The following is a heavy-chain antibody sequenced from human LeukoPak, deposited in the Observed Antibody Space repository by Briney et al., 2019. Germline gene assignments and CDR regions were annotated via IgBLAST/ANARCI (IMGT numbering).Heavy chain of an antibody. CDR1: GFTFSSYS. Sequence: PGGSLRLSCAASGFTFSSYSMTWVRQAPGKGLEWVSYISSSSSTIYYADSVKGRFTISRDNAKNSLYLQMNSLRDEDTAVYYCARQSDFWSGYLDYWGQGTLVTVSS. J-gene: IGHJ4*02. D-gene: IGHD3-3*01. V-gene: IGHV3-48*02. CDR3: ARQSDFWSGYLDY. CDR2: ISSSSSTI.